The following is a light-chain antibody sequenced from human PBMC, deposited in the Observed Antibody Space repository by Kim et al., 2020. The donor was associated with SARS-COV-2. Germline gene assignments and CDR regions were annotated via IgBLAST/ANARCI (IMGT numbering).Light chain of an antibody. J-gene: IGLJ2*01. Sequence: SSELTQDPAVSVALGQTVRITCQGDSLRSYYASWYQQRPGQAPILVIYGKNNRPSGIPDRFSGSSSGNTASLTITGAQEEDEADYYCNSRDSSGNHLVFGGGTQLTVL. CDR3: NSRDSSGNHLV. CDR2: GKN. V-gene: IGLV3-19*01. CDR1: SLRSYY.